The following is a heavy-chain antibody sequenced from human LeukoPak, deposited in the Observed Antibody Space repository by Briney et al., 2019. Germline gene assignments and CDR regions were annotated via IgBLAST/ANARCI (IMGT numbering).Heavy chain of an antibody. V-gene: IGHV3-9*03. CDR3: AKDIRAVAGASSAFDI. D-gene: IGHD6-19*01. Sequence: GRSLRLSCAASGFTFDDYAMHWVRQAPGKGLEWASGISWNSGSIGYADSVKGRFTISRDNAKNSLYLQMNSLRAEDMALYYCAKDIRAVAGASSAFDIWGQGTMVTVSS. CDR1: GFTFDDYA. J-gene: IGHJ3*02. CDR2: ISWNSGSI.